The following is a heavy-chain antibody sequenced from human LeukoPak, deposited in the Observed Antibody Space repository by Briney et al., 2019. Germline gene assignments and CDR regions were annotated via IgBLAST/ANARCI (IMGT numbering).Heavy chain of an antibody. CDR3: AKVGYSPHGVVTAIPYYFDY. CDR2: IRYDASKK. J-gene: IGHJ4*02. Sequence: GGSLRLSCAASGFTFSNYGMHWVRQAPGKGLEWVAFIRYDASKKYYADSVKGRFTISRDNSKNTLYLQMNSLRAEDTAVYYCAKVGYSPHGVVTAIPYYFDYWGQGTLVTVSS. V-gene: IGHV3-30*02. D-gene: IGHD2-21*02. CDR1: GFTFSNYG.